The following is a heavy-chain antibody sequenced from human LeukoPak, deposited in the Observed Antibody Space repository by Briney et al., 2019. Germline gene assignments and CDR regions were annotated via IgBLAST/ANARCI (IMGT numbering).Heavy chain of an antibody. CDR1: GFTFSDYP. CDR2: IRATSTTL. CDR3: ARDTHWAFDY. Sequence: GGSLRLSCAACGFTFSDYPMNWIRQAPGKGLEGVSNIRATSTTLYYQDYYADSVNGRFTTSRDNAQNSLYLQMDSLRVQDTAVYYCARDTHWAFDYWGQGILVTVSS. V-gene: IGHV3-48*01. D-gene: IGHD7-27*01. J-gene: IGHJ4*02.